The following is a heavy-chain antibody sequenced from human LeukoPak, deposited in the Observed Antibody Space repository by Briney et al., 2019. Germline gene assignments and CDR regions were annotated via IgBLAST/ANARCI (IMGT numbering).Heavy chain of an antibody. D-gene: IGHD6-13*01. J-gene: IGHJ3*02. CDR2: IWYDGSNK. Sequence: PGRSLRLSCAASGFTFSSYGMHWVRQAPGKGLEWVAVIWYDGSNKYYADSVKGRFTISRDNSKNTLYLQMNSLRAEDTAVYYCARDSSSSWLHAFDIWGQGTMVTVPS. CDR1: GFTFSSYG. CDR3: ARDSSSSWLHAFDI. V-gene: IGHV3-33*01.